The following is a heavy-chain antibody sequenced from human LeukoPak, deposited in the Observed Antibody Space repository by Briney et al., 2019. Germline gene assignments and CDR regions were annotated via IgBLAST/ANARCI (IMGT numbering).Heavy chain of an antibody. J-gene: IGHJ4*02. CDR1: GFTFSDYA. CDR3: AKSLEEFDSTAYHLAYYFEY. CDR2: IGGSEERS. D-gene: IGHD3-22*01. V-gene: IGHV3-23*01. Sequence: GGSLRLSCVASGFTFSDYAVSWVRQAPGKGLEWVSTIGGSEERSYHADSVKGRFTISRDKSKSTLYLQMNNLRADDTAVYYCAKSLEEFDSTAYHLAYYFEYWGQGSLVIVSS.